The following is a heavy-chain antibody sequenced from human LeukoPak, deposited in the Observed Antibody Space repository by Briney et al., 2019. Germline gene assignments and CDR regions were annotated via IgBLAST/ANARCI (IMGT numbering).Heavy chain of an antibody. CDR3: ARDLSMVVTGYMDV. CDR2: IYTSGST. CDR1: GGSISSYY. J-gene: IGHJ6*03. V-gene: IGHV4-4*07. Sequence: SETLSLTCTVSGGSISSYYWSSIRQPAGKGLEWIGRIYTSGSTHYNPSLKSRVTMSVDTSKNQFSLNLSSVTAADTAVYYCARDLSMVVTGYMDVWGKGTTVTVSS. D-gene: IGHD4-23*01.